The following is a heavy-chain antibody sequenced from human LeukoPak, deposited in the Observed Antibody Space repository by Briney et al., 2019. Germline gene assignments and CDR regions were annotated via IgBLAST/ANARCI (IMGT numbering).Heavy chain of an antibody. CDR2: ISAYNGNT. CDR3: ARGLNPLEYYYGSGDWFDP. J-gene: IGHJ5*02. Sequence: ASVKVSCKASGYTFTSYGISWVRQAPGQGLEWMGWISAYNGNTNYAQKLQGRVTMTTDTSTSTAYMELRSLRSDDTAVYYCARGLNPLEYYYGSGDWFDPWGQGTLVTVSS. CDR1: GYTFTSYG. D-gene: IGHD3-10*01. V-gene: IGHV1-18*01.